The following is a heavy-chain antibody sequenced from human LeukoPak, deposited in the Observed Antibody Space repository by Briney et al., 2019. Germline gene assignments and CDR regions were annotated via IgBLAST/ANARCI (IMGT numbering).Heavy chain of an antibody. V-gene: IGHV1-46*03. J-gene: IGHJ4*02. CDR3: ARDRLSDYYDSSGYLDY. Sequence: ASVKVSCKASGYTFTSYYMHWVRQAPGQGLEWVGIINPSGGSTSYAQKFQGRVAMTRDTSTSTVYMELSSLRSEDTAVYYCARDRLSDYYDSSGYLDYWGQGTLVTVSS. CDR2: INPSGGST. D-gene: IGHD3-22*01. CDR1: GYTFTSYY.